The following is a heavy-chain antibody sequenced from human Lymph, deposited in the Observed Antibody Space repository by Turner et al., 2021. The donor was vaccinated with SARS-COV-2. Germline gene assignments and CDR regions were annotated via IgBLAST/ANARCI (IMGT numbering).Heavy chain of an antibody. CDR3: GGGVGGFGELGYYYYYGMDV. D-gene: IGHD3-10*01. J-gene: IGHJ6*02. CDR2: IIPIRRIA. CDR1: GGTFSSYA. V-gene: IGHV1-69*10. Sequence: QVQLVQSGAEVKKPGSSVKVSCKASGGTFSSYAISWVRQAPGQGLGGMGGIIPIRRIATYAKKFKGRVTITADKSTSTAYMELSSLRSEDTAVFYCGGGVGGFGELGYYYYYGMDVWGQGTTVTVSS.